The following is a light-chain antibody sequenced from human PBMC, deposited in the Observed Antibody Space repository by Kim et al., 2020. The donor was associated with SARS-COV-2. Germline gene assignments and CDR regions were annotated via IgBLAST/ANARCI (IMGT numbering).Light chain of an antibody. V-gene: IGKV1-5*01. CDR1: QSVRRG. CDR3: QHRQR. J-gene: IGKJ1*01. Sequence: STLAGTAGDIGSRTCRGSQSVRRGLDWNQQKPRKVPKPLIYDGSNVQSGGPSRCSGSGSGTEFTRTISSVQPDDYAMYYCQHRQRFGQGTKVEIK. CDR2: DGS.